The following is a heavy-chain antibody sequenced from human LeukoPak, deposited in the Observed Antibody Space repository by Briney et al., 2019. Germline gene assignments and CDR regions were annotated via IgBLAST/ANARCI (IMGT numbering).Heavy chain of an antibody. Sequence: PGGSLRLSCAASGFTFSSYSMNWVRQAPGKGLEWVSGISWNSGSIGYADSVRGRFTISRDNAKNSLYLQINSLRAEDTALYYCAKGANYGSPNRYYFDYWGQGTLVTVSS. CDR3: AKGANYGSPNRYYFDY. V-gene: IGHV3-9*01. CDR2: ISWNSGSI. D-gene: IGHD3-10*01. CDR1: GFTFSSYS. J-gene: IGHJ4*02.